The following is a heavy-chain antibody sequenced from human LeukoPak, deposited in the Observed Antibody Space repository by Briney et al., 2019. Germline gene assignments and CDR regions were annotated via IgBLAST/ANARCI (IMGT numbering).Heavy chain of an antibody. J-gene: IGHJ4*02. D-gene: IGHD3-10*01. CDR1: GYTFTGYY. V-gene: IGHV1-2*02. CDR2: INPNSGGT. Sequence: ASVKVSCKASGYTFTGYYMHWVRQAPGQGLEWMGWINPNSGGTNYAQKFQGRVTMTRDTSISTAYMELSRLRSDDTAVYYCARDGGGSGSYMGYWGQGTLGTVSS. CDR3: ARDGGGSGSYMGY.